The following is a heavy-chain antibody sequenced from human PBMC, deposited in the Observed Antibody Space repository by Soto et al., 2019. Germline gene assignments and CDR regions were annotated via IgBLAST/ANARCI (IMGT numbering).Heavy chain of an antibody. Sequence: GASVKVSCKASGYTFTGYYMHWVRQAPGQGLEWMGWMNPNSGNTGYAQKFQGRVTMTRNTSISTAYMELSSLRSEDTAVYYCARGVGYCISTSCRGEKGDWFDPWGQGTLVTVSS. J-gene: IGHJ5*02. CDR3: ARGVGYCISTSCRGEKGDWFDP. CDR1: GYTFTGYY. D-gene: IGHD2-2*01. V-gene: IGHV1-8*02. CDR2: MNPNSGNT.